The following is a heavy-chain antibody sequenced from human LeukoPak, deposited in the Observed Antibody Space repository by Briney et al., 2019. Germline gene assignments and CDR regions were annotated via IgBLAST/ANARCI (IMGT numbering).Heavy chain of an antibody. Sequence: ASVTVSCKASGYTFTSYAMHWVRQAPGQRLEWMGWINAGNGNTKYSQKFQGRVTITRDTSASTAYMELSSLRSEDTAVYYCARDRQWLVREGDYYFDYWGQGTLVTVSS. V-gene: IGHV1-3*01. J-gene: IGHJ4*02. CDR2: INAGNGNT. D-gene: IGHD6-19*01. CDR3: ARDRQWLVREGDYYFDY. CDR1: GYTFTSYA.